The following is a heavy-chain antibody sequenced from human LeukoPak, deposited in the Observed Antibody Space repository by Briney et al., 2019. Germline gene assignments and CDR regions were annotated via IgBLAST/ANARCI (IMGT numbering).Heavy chain of an antibody. V-gene: IGHV3-33*01. D-gene: IGHD2-2*01. CDR2: IWYDGSNK. CDR3: AREMGYCSSTSCSHDAFDI. J-gene: IGHJ3*02. Sequence: GGSLRLSCAASGFTFSSYGMHWVRQAPGKGLEWVAVIWYDGSNKYYADSVKGRFTISRDNSKNTLYLQMNSLRAEDTAVYYCAREMGYCSSTSCSHDAFDIWGQGTMVTVSS. CDR1: GFTFSSYG.